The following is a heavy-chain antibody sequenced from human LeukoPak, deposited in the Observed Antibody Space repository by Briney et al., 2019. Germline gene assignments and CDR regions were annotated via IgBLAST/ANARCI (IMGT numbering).Heavy chain of an antibody. CDR3: ARGLRGSYEGDYFDY. V-gene: IGHV3-53*05. CDR2: IYSGGST. CDR1: GFTVSSNY. Sequence: GGSLRLSCAASGFTVSSNYMSWVRQAPGKGLEWVSVIYSGGSTYYADSVKGRFTISRDDSKNTLYLQMNSLRAEDTAVYYCARGLRGSYEGDYFDYWGQGTLVTVSS. J-gene: IGHJ4*02. D-gene: IGHD1-26*01.